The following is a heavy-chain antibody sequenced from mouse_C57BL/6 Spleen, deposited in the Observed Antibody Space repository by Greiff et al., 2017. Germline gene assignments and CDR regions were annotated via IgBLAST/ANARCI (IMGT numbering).Heavy chain of an antibody. J-gene: IGHJ2*01. CDR2: IRSKSSNYAT. CDR1: GFTFNTYA. CDR3: ERGSYYFDY. Sequence: EVQLVESGGGLVQPKGSLKLSCAASGFTFNTYAMHWVRQAPGKGLEWVAHIRSKSSNYATYYADSVKDRFTISRADSQNMLYLQMNNLKTEDTAMDDGERGSYYFDYWGQGTTLTVSS. V-gene: IGHV10-3*01.